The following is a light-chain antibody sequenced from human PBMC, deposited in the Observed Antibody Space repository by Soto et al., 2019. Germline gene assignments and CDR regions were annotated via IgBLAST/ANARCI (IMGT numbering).Light chain of an antibody. CDR3: QQSYSTPIT. V-gene: IGKV1-39*01. Sequence: DIQMTHAPSSLSESVVDRVTITFLSSQSISRYLNWYQQKPGKDPKLLIYAAYSLQSGVPSRFSGSGSGTDFTLTISSMQPEDFATYYCQQSYSTPITFGQGTRLDIK. CDR2: AAY. J-gene: IGKJ5*01. CDR1: QSISRY.